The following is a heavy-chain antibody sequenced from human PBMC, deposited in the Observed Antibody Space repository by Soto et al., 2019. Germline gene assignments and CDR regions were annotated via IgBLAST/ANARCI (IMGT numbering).Heavy chain of an antibody. CDR3: ARVNSRLVVYFDY. CDR1: GGSFSGYY. J-gene: IGHJ4*02. CDR2: INHSGST. Sequence: QVQLQQWGAGLLKPSETLSLTCAVYGGSFSGYYWSWIRQPPGKGLEWIGEINHSGSTNYNPSLKSRVTISVDTSKNQFSLKLSSVTAADTAVYYCARVNSRLVVYFDYWGQGTLVTVSS. V-gene: IGHV4-34*01. D-gene: IGHD1-7*01.